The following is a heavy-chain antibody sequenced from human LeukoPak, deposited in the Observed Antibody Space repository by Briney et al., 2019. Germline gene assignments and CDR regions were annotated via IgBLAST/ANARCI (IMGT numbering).Heavy chain of an antibody. D-gene: IGHD5-18*01. CDR2: INVDETTT. CDR1: GFSFSDYW. V-gene: IGHV3-74*01. J-gene: IGHJ4*02. CDR3: VRSRQGYSYGLN. Sequence: GGSLRLSCAASGFSFSDYWMHWVRQTPGQGLVWVSRINVDETTTVSADSVKGRFTISRDNAKNTVYLQMNNLRAEDTAVYYCVRSRQGYSYGLNWGQGTLVTVSS.